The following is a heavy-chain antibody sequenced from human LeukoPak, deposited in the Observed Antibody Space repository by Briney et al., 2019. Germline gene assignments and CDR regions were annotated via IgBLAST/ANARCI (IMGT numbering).Heavy chain of an antibody. J-gene: IGHJ6*03. D-gene: IGHD3-9*01. CDR3: ARGGEYYDILTRQTYYYHYMDV. Sequence: SETLSLTCAVYGESFNVYYWSWIRQPPGKGLEWIGEINHSGSTNYNPSLKSQVTLSIDTSKNQFSLKLSSVTAADTAVYYCARGGEYYDILTRQTYYYHYMDVWGKGTTVTVSS. CDR2: INHSGST. CDR1: GESFNVYY. V-gene: IGHV4-34*01.